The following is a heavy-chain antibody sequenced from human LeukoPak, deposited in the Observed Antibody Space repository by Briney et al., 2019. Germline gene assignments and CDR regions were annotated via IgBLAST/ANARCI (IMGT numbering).Heavy chain of an antibody. Sequence: PSETLSLTCAVYGGSFSGYYWSWIRQPPGKGLEWIGEINHSGSTNYNPSLKSRVTISVDTSKNQFSLKLSSVTAADTAVYYCARSFRYSSSWYQWFDPWGQGTLVTVSS. D-gene: IGHD6-13*01. V-gene: IGHV4-34*01. CDR1: GGSFSGYY. CDR2: INHSGST. CDR3: ARSFRYSSSWYQWFDP. J-gene: IGHJ5*02.